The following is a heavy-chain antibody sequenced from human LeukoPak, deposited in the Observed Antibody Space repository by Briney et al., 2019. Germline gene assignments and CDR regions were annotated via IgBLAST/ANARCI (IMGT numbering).Heavy chain of an antibody. V-gene: IGHV4-39*01. CDR1: GDSISSSSYY. J-gene: IGHJ3*02. D-gene: IGHD3-10*01. Sequence: SETLSLTCTVSGDSISSSSYYWGWIRQPPGKGLEWIGSVHLSGSTYYTPSLKSRVTISVDTSKNQFSLKLSSVTAADTAVYQCARLYYYGSGSYLSGFDIWGQGTTVTVSS. CDR3: ARLYYYGSGSYLSGFDI. CDR2: VHLSGST.